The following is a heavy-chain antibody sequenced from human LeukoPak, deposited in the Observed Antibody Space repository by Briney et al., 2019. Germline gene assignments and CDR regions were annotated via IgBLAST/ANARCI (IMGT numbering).Heavy chain of an antibody. CDR3: ARDHGSGWYGGWFDP. CDR1: GGSISSSSYY. J-gene: IGHJ5*02. Sequence: SETLSLTCTVSGGSISSSSYYWGWIRQPAGKGLEWIGRIYTSGSTNYNPSLKSRVTMSVDTSKNQFPLKLSSVTAADTAVYYCARDHGSGWYGGWFDPWGQGTLVTVSS. CDR2: IYTSGST. V-gene: IGHV4-61*02. D-gene: IGHD6-19*01.